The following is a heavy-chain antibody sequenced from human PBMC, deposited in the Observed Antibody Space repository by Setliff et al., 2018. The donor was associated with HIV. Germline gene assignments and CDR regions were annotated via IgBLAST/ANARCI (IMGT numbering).Heavy chain of an antibody. Sequence: GGSLRLSCAASGFTFSGYGMYWVRQAPGKGLEWVANINQDGSEKNYVDSVKGRFTISRDNAKNSLFLQMNSLRAEDTAVYYCARGQTSVTLQFDHWGQGTLVTVSS. V-gene: IGHV3-7*01. CDR2: INQDGSEK. D-gene: IGHD4-17*01. CDR3: ARGQTSVTLQFDH. CDR1: GFTFSGYG. J-gene: IGHJ4*02.